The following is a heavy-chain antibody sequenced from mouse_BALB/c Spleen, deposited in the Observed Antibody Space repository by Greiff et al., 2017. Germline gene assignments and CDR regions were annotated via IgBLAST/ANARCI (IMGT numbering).Heavy chain of an antibody. CDR3: ARHYYGYAMDY. Sequence: EVKVVESGGGLVKPGGSLKLSCAASGFTFSSYAMSWVRQTPEKRLEWVASISSGGSYTYYPDSVKGRFTISRDNAKNTLYLQMSSLKSEDTAMYYCARHYYGYAMDYWGQGTSVTVSS. V-gene: IGHV5-6*03. CDR2: ISSGGSYT. D-gene: IGHD1-1*01. CDR1: GFTFSSYA. J-gene: IGHJ4*01.